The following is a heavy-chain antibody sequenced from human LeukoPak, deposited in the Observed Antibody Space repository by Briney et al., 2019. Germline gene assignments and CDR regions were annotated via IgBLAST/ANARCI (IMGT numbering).Heavy chain of an antibody. CDR2: IDSDAIST. Sequence: PRGSLRLSCAASGFTFSSYWMHWVRQAPGKGLVWVSRIDSDAISTTYADSVKGRFTISRDNSKNTLYLQMNSLRAEDTAVYYCAKDPTGTKDYYGMDVWGQGTTVTVSS. V-gene: IGHV3-74*01. CDR3: AKDPTGTKDYYGMDV. D-gene: IGHD1-7*01. J-gene: IGHJ6*02. CDR1: GFTFSSYW.